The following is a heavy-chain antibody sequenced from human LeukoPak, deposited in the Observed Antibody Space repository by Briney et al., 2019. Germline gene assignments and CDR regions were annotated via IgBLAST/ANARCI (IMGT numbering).Heavy chain of an antibody. CDR3: AHASGYFDY. CDR2: TYYRSKWYN. V-gene: IGHV6-1*01. Sequence: SQTLSLTCAISGDSVSSKSVAWNWITQSPSRGLEWLVRTYYRSKWYNEYALSVKSRITINPDTSKNQFSLQLNSVTPEDTAVYYCAHASGYFDYWGQGTLVTVSP. J-gene: IGHJ4*02. CDR1: GDSVSSKSVA. D-gene: IGHD2-15*01.